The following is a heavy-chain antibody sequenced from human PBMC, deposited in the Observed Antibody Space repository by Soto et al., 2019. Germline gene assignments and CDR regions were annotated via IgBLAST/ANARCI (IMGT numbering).Heavy chain of an antibody. V-gene: IGHV1-69*01. CDR3: ARDSIAAAGTPVLPPYYYYGMDV. Sequence: QVQLVQSGAEVKKPGSSVKVSCKASGGTFSSYAISWVRQAPGQGLEWMGGIIPIFGTANYAQKFQGGVTITADESTSTAYMELSSLRSEDTAVYYCARDSIAAAGTPVLPPYYYYGMDVWGQGTTVTVSS. CDR1: GGTFSSYA. CDR2: IIPIFGTA. J-gene: IGHJ6*02. D-gene: IGHD6-13*01.